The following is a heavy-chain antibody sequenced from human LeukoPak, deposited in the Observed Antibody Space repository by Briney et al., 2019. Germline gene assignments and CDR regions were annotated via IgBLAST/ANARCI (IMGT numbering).Heavy chain of an antibody. V-gene: IGHV3-53*01. CDR3: ARPISGSVGISNY. Sequence: GGSLRLSCAASGLTVSSNYMSWVRQAPGKGLEWVSVIYSGGSTYYADSVKGRFTISRDNSKNTLYLQMNGLRADDTAIYYCARPISGSVGISNYWGQGTLVTVSS. CDR2: IYSGGST. D-gene: IGHD2-15*01. CDR1: GLTVSSNY. J-gene: IGHJ4*02.